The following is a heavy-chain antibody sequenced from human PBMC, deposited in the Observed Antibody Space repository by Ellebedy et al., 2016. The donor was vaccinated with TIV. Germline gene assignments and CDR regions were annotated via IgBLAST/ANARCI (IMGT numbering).Heavy chain of an antibody. Sequence: GESLKISXVASRIAFDLYGMHWVRQAPGKGLEWVALISSDGRKKYYADSVRGRFTISRDNSKNTLYLQMDSLRVEDTAIYYCAKDESVGEVPRPFDYWGQGTLVTASS. V-gene: IGHV3-30*18. CDR1: RIAFDLYG. CDR3: AKDESVGEVPRPFDY. J-gene: IGHJ4*02. D-gene: IGHD3-10*01. CDR2: ISSDGRKK.